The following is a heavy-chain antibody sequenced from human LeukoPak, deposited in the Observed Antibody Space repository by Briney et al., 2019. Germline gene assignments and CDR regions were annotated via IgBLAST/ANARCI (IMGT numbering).Heavy chain of an antibody. CDR1: GYTFTDYF. J-gene: IGHJ4*02. D-gene: IGHD6-13*01. Sequence: EASVKVSCKASGYTFTDYFMQWVRHGPGQGLEWMGWISPDSGGTSYAQKFQGRVTMTRDTSINTVYMELSRLRSDDTAVYYCARDYELGTAGSAYEFFDYWGQGSLVTVSS. CDR3: ARDYELGTAGSAYEFFDY. CDR2: ISPDSGGT. V-gene: IGHV1-2*02.